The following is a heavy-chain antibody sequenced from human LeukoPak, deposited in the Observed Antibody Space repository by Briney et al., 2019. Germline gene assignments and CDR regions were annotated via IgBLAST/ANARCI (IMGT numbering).Heavy chain of an antibody. V-gene: IGHV3-7*01. J-gene: IGHJ5*02. D-gene: IGHD2-15*01. CDR1: GFTFSSYW. Sequence: GGSLRLSCAASGFTFSSYWMSWVRQAPGKGLEWVANIKQDRSEKYYVDSVKGRFTISRDNAKNSLYLQMNSLRAEDTAVYYCARPVVASVNRKTNWFDPWGQGTLVTVSS. CDR2: IKQDRSEK. CDR3: ARPVVASVNRKTNWFDP.